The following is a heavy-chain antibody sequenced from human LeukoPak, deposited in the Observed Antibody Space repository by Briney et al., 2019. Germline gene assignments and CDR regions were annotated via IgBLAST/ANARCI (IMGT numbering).Heavy chain of an antibody. D-gene: IGHD3-3*01. CDR1: GYTFTGYY. CDR2: INPNSGGT. V-gene: IGHV1-2*06. Sequence: ASVKVSCKASGYTFTGYYIHWVRQAPGQGLEWMGRINPNSGGTNYAQKFQGRVTMTRDTSISTAYMELSRLRSDDTAVYYCARDPLLRFLEWSPKYYFDYWGQGTLVTVSS. CDR3: ARDPLLRFLEWSPKYYFDY. J-gene: IGHJ4*02.